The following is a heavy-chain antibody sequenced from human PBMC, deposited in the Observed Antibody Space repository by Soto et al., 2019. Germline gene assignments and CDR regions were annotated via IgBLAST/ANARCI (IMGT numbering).Heavy chain of an antibody. CDR1: GFTFSSYS. D-gene: IGHD6-13*01. CDR2: ISSSSSTI. V-gene: IGHV3-48*01. CDR3: ARHPERIAEIGWFDP. Sequence: GGSLRLSCAASGFTFSSYSMNWVRQAPGKGLEWVSYISSSSSTIYYADSVKGRFTISRDNAKNSLYLQMNSLRAEDTAVYYCARHPERIAEIGWFDPWGQGTLVTVSS. J-gene: IGHJ5*02.